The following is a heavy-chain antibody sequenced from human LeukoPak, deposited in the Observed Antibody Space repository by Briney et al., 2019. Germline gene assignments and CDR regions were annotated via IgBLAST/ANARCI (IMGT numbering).Heavy chain of an antibody. CDR3: AKDRVPAAVLSAYFDY. CDR1: GFTFSSYV. J-gene: IGHJ4*02. CDR2: ISYDGSNK. Sequence: GGSLRLSCAASGFTFSSYVMHWVRQAPGKGLEWVAIISYDGSNKYYADSVKGRFTISRDNSKNTLYLQMNSLRAEDTAVYYCAKDRVPAAVLSAYFDYWGQGTLVTVSS. D-gene: IGHD2-2*01. V-gene: IGHV3-30*04.